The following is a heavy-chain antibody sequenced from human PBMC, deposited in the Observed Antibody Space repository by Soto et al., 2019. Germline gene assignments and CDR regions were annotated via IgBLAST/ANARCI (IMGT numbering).Heavy chain of an antibody. CDR2: IYSGGST. Sequence: PGGSLRLSCAASGFTVSSNYMGWVRQAPGKGLEWVSVIYSGGSTYYADSVKGRFTISRDNSKNTLYLQMNSLRAEDTAVYYCARDLSSDYGMDVWGQGTTVTVS. V-gene: IGHV3-66*01. J-gene: IGHJ6*02. CDR3: ARDLSSDYGMDV. CDR1: GFTVSSNY.